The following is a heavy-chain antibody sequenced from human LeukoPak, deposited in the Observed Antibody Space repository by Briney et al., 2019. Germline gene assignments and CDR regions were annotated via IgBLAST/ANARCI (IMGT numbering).Heavy chain of an antibody. J-gene: IGHJ4*02. CDR3: AKVQWELLSTLDY. CDR2: ISGSGGST. CDR1: GFTFSSYA. D-gene: IGHD1-26*01. V-gene: IGHV3-23*01. Sequence: GGSLRLSCAASGFTFSSYAMGWVRQAPGKGLEWVSAISGSGGSTNYADSVKGRFTISRDNSKNTLYLQMNSLRAEDTAVYYCAKVQWELLSTLDYWGQGTLVTVSS.